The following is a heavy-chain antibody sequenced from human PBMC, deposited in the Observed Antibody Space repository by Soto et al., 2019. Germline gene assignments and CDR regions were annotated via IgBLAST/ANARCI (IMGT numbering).Heavy chain of an antibody. D-gene: IGHD3-9*01. CDR3: AAQTRLRYFDWLFHDY. CDR2: FDPEDGET. V-gene: IGHV1-24*01. J-gene: IGHJ4*02. CDR1: EYTLTELS. Sequence: ASVKVSCKVSEYTLTELSMHWVRQAPGKGLEWMGGFDPEDGETIYAQKFQGRVTMTEDTSTDTAYMELSSLRSEDTAVYYCAAQTRLRYFDWLFHDYWGQGTLVTVS.